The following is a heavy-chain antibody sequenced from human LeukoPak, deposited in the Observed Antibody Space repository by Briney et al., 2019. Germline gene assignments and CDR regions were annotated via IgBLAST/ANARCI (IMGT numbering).Heavy chain of an antibody. CDR3: ARASIAARRYDY. V-gene: IGHV1-2*02. Sequence: ASVKVSCKASGYTFTGYYMHWVRHAPGQGLEWMGWINPNSGGTNYAQKFQGRVTMTRNTSISTAYMELSRLRSDDTAVYYCARASIAARRYDYWGQGNLVTVSS. J-gene: IGHJ4*02. CDR2: INPNSGGT. CDR1: GYTFTGYY. D-gene: IGHD6-6*01.